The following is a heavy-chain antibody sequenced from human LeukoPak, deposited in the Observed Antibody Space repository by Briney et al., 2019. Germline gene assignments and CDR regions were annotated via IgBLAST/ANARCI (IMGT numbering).Heavy chain of an antibody. D-gene: IGHD6-19*01. CDR1: GFTFSSYD. CDR3: ARVAGWHWFDP. V-gene: IGHV3-23*01. CDR2: IRPSGDNT. Sequence: GGSLRLSCAASGFTFSSYDMTWVRQAPGRGLEWVSSIRPSGDNTYYGDSVKGRFTIFRDNSKNTVYLQKNNMRVDDTAVYYCARVAGWHWFDPWGQGTLVTVSS. J-gene: IGHJ5*02.